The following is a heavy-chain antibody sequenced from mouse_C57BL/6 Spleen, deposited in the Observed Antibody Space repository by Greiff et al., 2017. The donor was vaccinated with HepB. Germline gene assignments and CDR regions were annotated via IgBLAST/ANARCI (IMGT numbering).Heavy chain of an antibody. D-gene: IGHD1-1*01. CDR1: GYSITSGYY. CDR3: ARDQGYYYGSSPFAY. V-gene: IGHV3-6*01. J-gene: IGHJ3*01. CDR2: ISYDGSN. Sequence: EVQLVESGPGLVKPSQSLSLTCSVTGYSITSGYYWNWIRQFPGNKLEWMGYISYDGSNNYNPSLKNRISITRDTSKNQIFLKLNSVTTEDTATYYCARDQGYYYGSSPFAYWGQGTLVTVSA.